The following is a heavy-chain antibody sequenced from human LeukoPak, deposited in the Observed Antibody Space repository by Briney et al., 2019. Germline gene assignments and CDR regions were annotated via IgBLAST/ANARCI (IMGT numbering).Heavy chain of an antibody. V-gene: IGHV3-53*01. Sequence: GGSLRLSCTASGFTVSGTHMTWVRQAPQKGLEWVSAMYTGGTTYYADSVTGRFTVSRDTSRNTLFLHMNNLRAEDTAVYYCAKDEATSGGGLASWGQGTLVIASS. CDR2: MYTGGTT. CDR3: AKDEATSGGGLAS. J-gene: IGHJ5*01. D-gene: IGHD3-16*01. CDR1: GFTVSGTH.